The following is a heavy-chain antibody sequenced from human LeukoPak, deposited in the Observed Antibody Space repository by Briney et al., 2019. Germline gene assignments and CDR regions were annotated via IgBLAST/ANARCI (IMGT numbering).Heavy chain of an antibody. D-gene: IGHD2-15*01. J-gene: IGHJ4*02. CDR1: GYSISSGYY. V-gene: IGHV4-38-2*02. CDR2: IYHSGST. CDR3: ARDGNVVVVAAPQGFDY. Sequence: SETLSLTCTVSGYSISSGYYWGWIRQPPGKGLEWIGSIYHSGSTYYNPSLKSRVTISVDTSKNQFSLKLSSVTAADTAVYYCARDGNVVVVAAPQGFDYWGQGTLVTVSS.